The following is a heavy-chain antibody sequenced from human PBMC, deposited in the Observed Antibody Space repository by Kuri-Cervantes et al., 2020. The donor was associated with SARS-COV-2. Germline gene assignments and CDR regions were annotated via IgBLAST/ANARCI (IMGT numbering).Heavy chain of an antibody. J-gene: IGHJ6*03. CDR3: ARAGLGLRSIPYCYYYMDV. CDR2: IIPIFGTA. Sequence: SVKVSCKASGGTFSSYTISWVRQAPGQGLEWMGGIIPIFGTANYAQKFQGRVTITADKSTSTAYMELSSLRSEDTAVYYCARAGLGLRSIPYCYYYMDVWGKGTTVTVSS. CDR1: GGTFSSYT. D-gene: IGHD3-16*01. V-gene: IGHV1-69*06.